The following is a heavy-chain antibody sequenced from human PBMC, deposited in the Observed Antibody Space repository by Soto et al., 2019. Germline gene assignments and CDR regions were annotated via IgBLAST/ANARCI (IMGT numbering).Heavy chain of an antibody. V-gene: IGHV4-30-2*01. CDR2: IYHSGST. CDR1: GGSISSGGYS. Sequence: SETLSLTCAVSGGSISSGGYSWSWTRQPPGKGLEWIGYIYHSGSTYYNPSLKSRVTISVDRSKNQFSLKLSSVTAADTAVYYCARRYGSSFDYWGQGTPVTVSS. J-gene: IGHJ4*02. CDR3: ARRYGSSFDY. D-gene: IGHD3-16*01.